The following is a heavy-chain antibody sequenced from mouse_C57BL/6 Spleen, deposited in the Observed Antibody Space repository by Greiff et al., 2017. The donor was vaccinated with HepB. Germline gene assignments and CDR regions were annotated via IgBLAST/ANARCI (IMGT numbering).Heavy chain of an antibody. CDR1: GYAFSSSW. J-gene: IGHJ4*01. CDR3: ARLRYGSSFYYAMDY. V-gene: IGHV1-82*01. Sequence: VKLVESGPELVKPGASVKISCKASGYAFSSSWMNWVKQRPGKGLEWIGRIYPGDGDTNYNGKFKGKATLTADKSSSTAYMQLSSLTSEDSAVYFCARLRYGSSFYYAMDYWGQGTSVTVSS. D-gene: IGHD1-1*01. CDR2: IYPGDGDT.